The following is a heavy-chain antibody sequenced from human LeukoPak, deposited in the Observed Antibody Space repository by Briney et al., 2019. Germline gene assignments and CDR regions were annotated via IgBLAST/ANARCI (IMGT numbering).Heavy chain of an antibody. J-gene: IGHJ4*02. CDR2: INPNSGNT. CDR1: GYTFTGYY. V-gene: IGHV1-8*03. CDR3: ARGYSPTIRTTGNDY. D-gene: IGHD1-1*01. Sequence: ASVKVSCKASGYTFTGYYMHWVRQAPGQGLEWMGWINPNSGNTGYAQKFQGRVTITRNTSISTAYMELSSLRSEDTAVYYCARGYSPTIRTTGNDYWGQGTLVTVSS.